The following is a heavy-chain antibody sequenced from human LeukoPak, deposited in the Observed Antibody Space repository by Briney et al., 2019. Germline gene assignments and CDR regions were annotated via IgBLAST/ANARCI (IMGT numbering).Heavy chain of an antibody. D-gene: IGHD3-16*02. CDR2: INHSGST. CDR3: ARHIPRGYDYVWGSYRGYYFDY. CDR1: GGSISGYY. Sequence: SETLSLTCTVSGGSISGYYWSWIRQPPGKGLEWIGEINHSGSTNYNPSLKSRVTISVDTSKNQFSLKLSSVTAADTAVYYCARHIPRGYDYVWGSYRGYYFDYWGQGTLVTVSS. V-gene: IGHV4-34*01. J-gene: IGHJ4*02.